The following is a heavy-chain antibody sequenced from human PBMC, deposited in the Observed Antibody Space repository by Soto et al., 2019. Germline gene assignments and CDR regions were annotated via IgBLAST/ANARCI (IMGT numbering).Heavy chain of an antibody. CDR1: GFTFSSYA. Sequence: EVQLLESGGGLVQPGGSLRLSCAASGFTFSSYAMSWVRQAPGKGLEWVSAISGSGGSTYYADSVKGRFTISRDNSKNTLYLQMNSLRAEDTAVYYCAKDPYGGNSKALVFDYWGQGTLVTVSS. CDR3: AKDPYGGNSKALVFDY. V-gene: IGHV3-23*01. D-gene: IGHD4-17*01. J-gene: IGHJ4*02. CDR2: ISGSGGST.